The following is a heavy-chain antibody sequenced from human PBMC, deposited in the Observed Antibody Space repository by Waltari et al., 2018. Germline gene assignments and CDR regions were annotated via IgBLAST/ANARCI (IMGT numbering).Heavy chain of an antibody. Sequence: QVQLVESGGGVVQPGRSLRLSCAASGFTFSSYAMHWVRQAPGKGLEWVAVISYDGSNKYYADSVKGRFTISRDNSKNTLYLQMNSLRAEDTAVYYCARGHRTPPYTMIVVVITPPDYWGQGTLVTVSS. CDR3: ARGHRTPPYTMIVVVITPPDY. V-gene: IGHV3-30-3*01. CDR2: ISYDGSNK. D-gene: IGHD3-22*01. CDR1: GFTFSSYA. J-gene: IGHJ4*02.